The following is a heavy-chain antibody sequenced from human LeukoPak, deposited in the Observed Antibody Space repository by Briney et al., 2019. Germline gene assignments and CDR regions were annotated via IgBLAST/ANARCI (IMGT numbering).Heavy chain of an antibody. CDR1: GFTFSSYG. Sequence: GGSLRLSCAASGFTFSSYGMHWVRQAPGKGLEWVAVISYDGSNKCYADSVKGRFTISRDNSKNTLYLQMNSLRAEDTAVYYCAKEFNDFWSGYYSYYFDYWGQGTLVTVSS. D-gene: IGHD3-3*01. J-gene: IGHJ4*02. V-gene: IGHV3-30*18. CDR3: AKEFNDFWSGYYSYYFDY. CDR2: ISYDGSNK.